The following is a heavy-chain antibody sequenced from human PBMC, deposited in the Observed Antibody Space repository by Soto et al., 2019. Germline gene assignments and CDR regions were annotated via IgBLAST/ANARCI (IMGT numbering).Heavy chain of an antibody. D-gene: IGHD3-3*01. CDR1: GFSLTTSGVG. V-gene: IGHV2-5*02. Sequence: QITLNESGPTVVRPTEPLTLTCRFSGFSLTTSGVGVGWIRQSPGKAPEWLALIYWDDDKRYSASLKSRLTITKDTSKNQVVLTVSDLDPTDTVTYYCAHRVLRTVFGLVTTTAIYFDFWGQGTPVAVSS. CDR3: AHRVLRTVFGLVTTTAIYFDF. J-gene: IGHJ4*02. CDR2: IYWDDDK.